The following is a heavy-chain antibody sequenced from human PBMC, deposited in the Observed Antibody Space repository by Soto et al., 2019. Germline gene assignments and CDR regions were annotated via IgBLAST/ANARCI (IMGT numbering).Heavy chain of an antibody. CDR1: GYAITAYY. J-gene: IGHJ4*02. CDR2: IDPRSGGA. Sequence: ASVKVSCKASGYAITAYYIHWVRQAPGQGLEWMGWIDPRSGGAIYAQKFQDRVTMTRDTSISTVYMDLSGLRSDDTALYYCARDDYGIYPYWGQGTLVTVSS. D-gene: IGHD1-26*01. CDR3: ARDDYGIYPY. V-gene: IGHV1-2*02.